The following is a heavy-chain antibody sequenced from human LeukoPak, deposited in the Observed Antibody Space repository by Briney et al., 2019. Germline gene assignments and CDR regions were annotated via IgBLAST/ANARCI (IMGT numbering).Heavy chain of an antibody. V-gene: IGHV1-2*02. CDR2: INPSSGGT. CDR1: GYSFTDYY. D-gene: IGHD2-21*01. Sequence: ASVKASCKTSGYSFTDYYMHWVRQAPGQGLEWKGWINPSSGGTSSAQKFQGRVTMTRDTSITTVYMEVRWLTSDDTAVYYCARADRLHGGPYLIGPWGQGTLVTVSS. J-gene: IGHJ5*02. CDR3: ARADRLHGGPYLIGP.